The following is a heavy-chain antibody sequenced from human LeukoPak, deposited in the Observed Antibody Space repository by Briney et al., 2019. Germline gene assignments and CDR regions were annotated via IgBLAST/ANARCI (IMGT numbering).Heavy chain of an antibody. D-gene: IGHD6-19*01. J-gene: IGHJ4*02. V-gene: IGHV3-66*01. CDR3: AREAGSGWYYYFDY. CDR2: IYSAGST. CDR1: GFTLSSYE. Sequence: GGSLRLSCTASGFTLSSYEMSWIRQAPGKGLEWVSVIYSAGSTFYADSVKGRFTISRDNSKNTLYLQMNTLRAEDTAVYYCAREAGSGWYYYFDYWGQGTLVTVSS.